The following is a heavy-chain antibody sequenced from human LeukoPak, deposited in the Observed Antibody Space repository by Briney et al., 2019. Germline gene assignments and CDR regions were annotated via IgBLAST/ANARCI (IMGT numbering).Heavy chain of an antibody. CDR1: GFTFSSYW. Sequence: GGSLRLSCAASGFTFSSYWMHWVRQAPGKGLVWVSRINSDGSTTNYADSVKGRFTISRDNAKNTLYLQMNSLRADDTAVYYCANLYYGSGSYSSHYWGQGTLVTVSS. CDR2: INSDGSTT. V-gene: IGHV3-74*01. J-gene: IGHJ4*02. D-gene: IGHD3-10*01. CDR3: ANLYYGSGSYSSHY.